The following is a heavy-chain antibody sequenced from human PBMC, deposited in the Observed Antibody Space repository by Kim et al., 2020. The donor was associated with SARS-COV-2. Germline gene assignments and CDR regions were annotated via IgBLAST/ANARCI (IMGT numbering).Heavy chain of an antibody. Sequence: VEGRFTISRDKSKNTLYLKMNRLRAEDTAVYYCAKDGRSIAVAGTAFFDFWGQGTLVTVSS. J-gene: IGHJ5*01. D-gene: IGHD6-19*01. V-gene: IGHV3-30*02. CDR3: AKDGRSIAVAGTAFFDF.